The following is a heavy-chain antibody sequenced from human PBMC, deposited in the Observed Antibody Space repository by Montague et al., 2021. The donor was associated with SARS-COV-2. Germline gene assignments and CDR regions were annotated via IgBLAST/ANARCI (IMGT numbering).Heavy chain of an antibody. CDR1: GGSISNYY. Sequence: SETLSLTCTVSGGSISNYYWSWIRQPPGKGLEWIGYIYYSGSTNYNPSLKSRVTISVDTSKNQFSLKLSSVTAADTAVYYCATVQRGYYYGLGVSAHFDYWGQGTLVTVSS. CDR2: IYYSGST. CDR3: ATVQRGYYYGLGVSAHFDY. D-gene: IGHD3-10*01. J-gene: IGHJ4*02. V-gene: IGHV4-59*01.